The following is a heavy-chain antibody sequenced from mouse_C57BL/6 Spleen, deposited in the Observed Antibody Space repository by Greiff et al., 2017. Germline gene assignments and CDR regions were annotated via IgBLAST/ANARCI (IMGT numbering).Heavy chain of an antibody. V-gene: IGHV1-50*01. CDR3: ARSEQRRLRYFDY. CDR2: IDPSDSYT. J-gene: IGHJ2*01. CDR1: GYTFTSYW. D-gene: IGHD3-2*02. Sequence: QVQLKQPGAELVKPGASVKLSCKASGYTFTSYWMQWVKQRPGQGLEWIGEIDPSDSYTNYNQKFKGKATLTVDTSSSTAYMQLSSLTSEDSAVYYCARSEQRRLRYFDYWGQGTTLTVSS.